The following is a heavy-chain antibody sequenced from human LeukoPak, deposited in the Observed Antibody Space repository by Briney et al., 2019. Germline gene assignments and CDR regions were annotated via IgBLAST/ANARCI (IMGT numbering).Heavy chain of an antibody. CDR1: GGSISSYY. Sequence: SETLSLTGTVSGGSISSYYWSWIRQPPGKGLEWIGYIYYSGSTNYNPSLKSRVTISVDTSKNQFSLKLSSVTAADTAVYYCARDRGRGYCSGGSCYYYYGMDVWGQGTTVTVSS. D-gene: IGHD2-15*01. CDR2: IYYSGST. V-gene: IGHV4-59*01. J-gene: IGHJ6*02. CDR3: ARDRGRGYCSGGSCYYYYGMDV.